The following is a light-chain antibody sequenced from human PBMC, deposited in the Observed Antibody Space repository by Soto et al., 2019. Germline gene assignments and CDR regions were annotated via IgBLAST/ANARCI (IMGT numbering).Light chain of an antibody. CDR1: SSNIGAGYD. CDR2: GNS. J-gene: IGLJ3*02. Sequence: QSVLTQPPSVSGAPGQRVTISCTGSSSNIGAGYDVHWYQQLPGTAPKLLIYGNSNRPSGVPYRFSGSKSGTSASLAITGLQAEDEADYYCQSYDSSLSSSVFGGGTKLTVL. V-gene: IGLV1-40*01. CDR3: QSYDSSLSSSV.